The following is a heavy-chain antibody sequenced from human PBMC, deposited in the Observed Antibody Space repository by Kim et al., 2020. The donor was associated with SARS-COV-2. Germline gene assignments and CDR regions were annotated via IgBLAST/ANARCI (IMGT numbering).Heavy chain of an antibody. D-gene: IGHD2-15*01. CDR2: IDPSDSYT. Sequence: GESLKISCKGSGYSFTSYWISWVRQMPGKGLEWMGRIDPSDSYTNYSPSFQGHVTISADKSISTAYLQWSSLKASDTAMYYCASPSGWTEYYYYGMDVWGQGTTVTVSS. J-gene: IGHJ6*02. CDR1: GYSFTSYW. CDR3: ASPSGWTEYYYYGMDV. V-gene: IGHV5-10-1*01.